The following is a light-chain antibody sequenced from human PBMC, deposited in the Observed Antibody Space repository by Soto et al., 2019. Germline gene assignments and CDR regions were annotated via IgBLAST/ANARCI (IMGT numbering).Light chain of an antibody. J-gene: IGLJ3*02. CDR3: SSYSSTTTPRV. Sequence: QSALTRPASVSGSPGQSITISCTGASSDVGGYDYVCWYQQHPGKAPKLMIYDVTNRPSGVSNRFSGSKSGNTASLSISGLQAEDEADYYCSSYSSTTTPRVFGGGTKVTVL. V-gene: IGLV2-14*01. CDR2: DVT. CDR1: SSDVGGYDY.